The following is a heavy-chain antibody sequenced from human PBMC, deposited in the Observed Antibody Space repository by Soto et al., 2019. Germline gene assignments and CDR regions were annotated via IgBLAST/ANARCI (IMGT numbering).Heavy chain of an antibody. CDR2: ISSSSSYI. J-gene: IGHJ6*02. D-gene: IGHD2-15*01. V-gene: IGHV3-21*01. CDR3: ARDHYYCSGGSCYRAGMDV. CDR1: GFTFSSYS. Sequence: GVLRLSCAASGFTFSSYSMNWVRQAPGKGLEWVSSISSSSSYIYYADSVKGRFTISRDNAKNSLYLQMNSLRAEDTAVYYCARDHYYCSGGSCYRAGMDVWGQGTTVTVSS.